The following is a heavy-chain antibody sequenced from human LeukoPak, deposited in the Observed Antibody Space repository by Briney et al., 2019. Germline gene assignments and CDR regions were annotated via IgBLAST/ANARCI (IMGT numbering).Heavy chain of an antibody. CDR1: GGTFSSYA. D-gene: IGHD1-20*01. Sequence: SVKVSCKASGGTFSSYAISWVRQAPGQGLEWMGGIIPIFGTADYAQKFQGRVTMTRDTSTSTVYMELSSLRSEDTAVYYCARAVPDNWNDYWGQGTLVTVSS. V-gene: IGHV1-69*05. J-gene: IGHJ4*02. CDR3: ARAVPDNWNDY. CDR2: IIPIFGTA.